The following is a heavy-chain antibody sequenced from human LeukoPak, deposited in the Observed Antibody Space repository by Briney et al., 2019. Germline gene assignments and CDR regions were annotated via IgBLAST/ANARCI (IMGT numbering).Heavy chain of an antibody. CDR3: ARDRRAGCSSTSCYPPDP. J-gene: IGHJ5*02. V-gene: IGHV1-18*01. Sequence: ASVKVSCKASGYSFTSYGITWVRQAPGQGLEWLGRISANNGDTKYAQNFQGRVTMTTDTSTSTAYMELRSLRSDDTAVYYCARDRRAGCSSTSCYPPDPWGQGTLVTVSS. CDR2: ISANNGDT. CDR1: GYSFTSYG. D-gene: IGHD2-2*01.